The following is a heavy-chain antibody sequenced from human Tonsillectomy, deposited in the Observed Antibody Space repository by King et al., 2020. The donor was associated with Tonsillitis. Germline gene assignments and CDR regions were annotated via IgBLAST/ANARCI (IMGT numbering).Heavy chain of an antibody. CDR1: GGSFSSSSYY. V-gene: IGHV4-39*01. Sequence: QLQESGPGLVKPSETLSLTCTVSGGSFSSSSYYWGWIRQPPGMGLEWIGRIYYSGSTYYNPSLKSRVTISVDTSRNQFSLKLSSETAADTAVYYCARTRSYGDHDYWGQGTLVTVSS. CDR2: IYYSGST. J-gene: IGHJ4*02. CDR3: ARTRSYGDHDY. D-gene: IGHD4-17*01.